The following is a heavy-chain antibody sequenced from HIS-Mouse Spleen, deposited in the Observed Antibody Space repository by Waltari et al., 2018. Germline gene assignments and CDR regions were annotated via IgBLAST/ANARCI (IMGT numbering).Heavy chain of an antibody. D-gene: IGHD6-19*01. CDR3: ARLEKQWLVRY. CDR2: INHSGST. J-gene: IGHJ4*02. CDR1: GGSFSGYY. V-gene: IGHV4-34*01. Sequence: QVQLQQWGAGLLKPSETLSLTCAVYGGSFSGYYWSWIRQPPGKGLEWIGEINHSGSTNYNRSLKSRVTISVDTSKNQFSQKLSSVTAADTAVYYCARLEKQWLVRYWGQGTLVTVSS.